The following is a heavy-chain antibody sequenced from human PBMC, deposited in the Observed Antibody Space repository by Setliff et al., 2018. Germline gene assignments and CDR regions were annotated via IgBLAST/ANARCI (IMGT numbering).Heavy chain of an antibody. Sequence: GGSLRLSCAASGFTFSDHWMSWVRQAPGKGLEWVANIKQDESEEYYVDSVKGRFTVSRDNARESLYLQMNSLRAEDTAVYYCAREWQMFSHFDHWGQGVLVTVSS. J-gene: IGHJ4*02. CDR3: AREWQMFSHFDH. D-gene: IGHD3-10*02. V-gene: IGHV3-7*03. CDR1: GFTFSDHW. CDR2: IKQDESEE.